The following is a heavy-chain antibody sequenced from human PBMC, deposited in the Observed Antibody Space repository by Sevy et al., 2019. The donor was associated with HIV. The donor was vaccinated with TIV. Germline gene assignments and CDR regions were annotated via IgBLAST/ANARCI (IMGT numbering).Heavy chain of an antibody. CDR1: GFTFSSYA. CDR2: ISGSGGST. D-gene: IGHD4-17*01. CDR3: AKPPYGDYGPFQFFDY. J-gene: IGHJ4*02. Sequence: GGSLRLSCAASGFTFSSYAMSWVRQAPGKGLEWVSAISGSGGSTYYADSVKDRFTISRDNSKNTLYLQMNSLRAEDTAVYYCAKPPYGDYGPFQFFDYWGQGTLVTVSS. V-gene: IGHV3-23*01.